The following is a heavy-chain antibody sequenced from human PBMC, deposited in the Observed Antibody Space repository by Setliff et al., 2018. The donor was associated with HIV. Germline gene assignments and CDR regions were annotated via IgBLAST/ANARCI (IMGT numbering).Heavy chain of an antibody. D-gene: IGHD4-17*01. V-gene: IGHV3-49*04. J-gene: IGHJ4*03. Sequence: GGSLRLSCTTSGFTFGDYAMSWVRQAPGKGLEWVGFIRSKVYGGTTEYAASVKGRFTISRDDSKSIAYLQMNSLKTEDTAVYYCSRDDLYGGNSFDYWGQGTPVTVSS. CDR1: GFTFGDYA. CDR2: IRSKVYGGTT. CDR3: SRDDLYGGNSFDY.